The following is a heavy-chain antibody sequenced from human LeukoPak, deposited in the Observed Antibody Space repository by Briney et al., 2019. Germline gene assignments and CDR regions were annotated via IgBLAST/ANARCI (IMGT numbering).Heavy chain of an antibody. CDR1: GGSISSSSYS. D-gene: IGHD1-14*01. V-gene: IGHV4-39*01. CDR2: IYYRGST. J-gene: IGHJ6*02. CDR3: ARIWYYYYGVDV. Sequence: SETLSLTCTVSGGSISSSSYSWGWIRQPSGKGLEWIGNIYYRGSTYYNPSLKSRVTISVDTSKNQFSLKLSYVTAADTAVYYCARIWYYYYGVDVWGQGTTVTVSS.